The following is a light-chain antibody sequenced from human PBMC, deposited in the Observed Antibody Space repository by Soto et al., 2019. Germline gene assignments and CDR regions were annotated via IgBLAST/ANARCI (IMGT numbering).Light chain of an antibody. CDR2: DAS. V-gene: IGKV1-5*01. J-gene: IGKJ1*01. CDR3: QQYNSYSWT. CDR1: QSISNW. Sequence: DIQMTQSPSTLSASVGDRVTITCRASQSISNWLAWYQQKPGKAPKFLIYDASSLESGVPSRFRGSGSGTEFTLTISSLQTDDFATYYCQQYNSYSWTFGQGTKVDIK.